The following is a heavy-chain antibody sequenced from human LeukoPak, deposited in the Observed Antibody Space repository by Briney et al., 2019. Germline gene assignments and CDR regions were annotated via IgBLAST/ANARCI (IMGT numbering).Heavy chain of an antibody. CDR1: GGSFSGYY. D-gene: IGHD3-22*01. Sequence: PSETLSLTCAVYGGSFSGYYWSWIRQPPGKGLEWIGEINHSGSTNYNPSLKSRVTISVDTSKNQFSLKLSSVTAADTAVYYCARGYYDSSGYYSTFDIWGQGTMVTVSS. CDR2: INHSGST. CDR3: ARGYYDSSGYYSTFDI. V-gene: IGHV4-34*01. J-gene: IGHJ3*02.